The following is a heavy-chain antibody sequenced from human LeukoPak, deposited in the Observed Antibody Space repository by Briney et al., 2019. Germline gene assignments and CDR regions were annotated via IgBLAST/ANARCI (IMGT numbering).Heavy chain of an antibody. CDR2: IFYSGNT. J-gene: IGHJ4*02. Sequence: SETLSLTCTVSSAPVSNSHYYWAWVRQPPGKGLEWLGSIFYSGNTHYNPSLKSPVTISIDTSKNQFSLKVSSVTAADTAIYYCARDLSFDWFRYYFDYWGQGILVTVSS. CDR1: SAPVSNSHYY. V-gene: IGHV4-39*07. D-gene: IGHD3-9*01. CDR3: ARDLSFDWFRYYFDY.